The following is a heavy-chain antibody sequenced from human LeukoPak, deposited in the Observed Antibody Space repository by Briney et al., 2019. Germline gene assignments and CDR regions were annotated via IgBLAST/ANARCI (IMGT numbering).Heavy chain of an antibody. CDR2: INPNSGGT. Sequence: ASVKVSCKASGYTFTGYYMHWVRQAPGQGLEWMGWINPNSGGTNYAQKLQGRVTMTTDTSTSTAYMELRSLRSDDTAVYYCATQGNCGGDCYSDEYNWFDPWGQGTLVTVSS. CDR1: GYTFTGYY. V-gene: IGHV1-2*02. CDR3: ATQGNCGGDCYSDEYNWFDP. D-gene: IGHD2-21*02. J-gene: IGHJ5*02.